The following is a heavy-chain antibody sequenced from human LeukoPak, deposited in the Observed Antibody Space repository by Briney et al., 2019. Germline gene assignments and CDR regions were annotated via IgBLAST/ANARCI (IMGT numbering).Heavy chain of an antibody. V-gene: IGHV5-51*01. CDR1: GYSFTSYW. J-gene: IGHJ3*02. CDR3: ARREIVGATTRAFDI. Sequence: GESLKISCKGSGYSFTSYWIGWVRQMPGKGLEWVGIIYPGDSDTRYSPSFQGQVTISADKSISTAYLQWSSLKASDTAMYYCARREIVGATTRAFDIWGQGTMVTVSS. D-gene: IGHD1-26*01. CDR2: IYPGDSDT.